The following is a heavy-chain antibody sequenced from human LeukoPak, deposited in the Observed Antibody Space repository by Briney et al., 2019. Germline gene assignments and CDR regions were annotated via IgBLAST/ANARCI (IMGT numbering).Heavy chain of an antibody. Sequence: GGSLRLSCAASGFTFSDYYMSWIRQAPGKGLEWLSYISSSGIYANYADSVEGRFTISRDNAKNSLYLQMNNLSAEDTAVYYCARPRASGTTNDAFDIWGQGTMVTVSS. V-gene: IGHV3-11*03. CDR3: ARPRASGTTNDAFDI. J-gene: IGHJ3*02. CDR1: GFTFSDYY. D-gene: IGHD1/OR15-1a*01. CDR2: ISSSGIYA.